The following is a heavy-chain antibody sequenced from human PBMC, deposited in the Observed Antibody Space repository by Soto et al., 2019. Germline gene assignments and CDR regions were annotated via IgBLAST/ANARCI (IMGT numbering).Heavy chain of an antibody. J-gene: IGHJ6*02. CDR2: IYWDDDK. Sequence: KESGPTLATPTQTLTLTCTFSGISLSTPGVGVGWIRQPPGKALEWLALIYWDDDKRYSPTLYSRLTITKDTSKNQLVLTMASMVTVDTATYFCAIRDEDYYYAMELWGQGNTVTVSS. CDR1: GISLSTPGVG. CDR3: AIRDEDYYYAMEL. V-gene: IGHV2-5*02.